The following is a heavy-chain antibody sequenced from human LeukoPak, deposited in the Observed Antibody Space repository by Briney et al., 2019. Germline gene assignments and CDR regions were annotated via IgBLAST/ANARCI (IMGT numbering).Heavy chain of an antibody. Sequence: GGSLRLSCAASGFTFGSYWMSWVRQAPGKGLEWVANIKQDGSEKYYVDSVKGRFTISRDNAKNSLYLQMNSLRAEDTAVYYCVRTYYDILTAYNPYFDYWGQGTLVTVSS. J-gene: IGHJ4*02. CDR2: IKQDGSEK. CDR1: GFTFGSYW. V-gene: IGHV3-7*01. CDR3: VRTYYDILTAYNPYFDY. D-gene: IGHD3-9*01.